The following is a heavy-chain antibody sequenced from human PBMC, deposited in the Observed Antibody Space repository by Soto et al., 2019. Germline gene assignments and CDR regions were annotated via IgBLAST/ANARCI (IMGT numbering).Heavy chain of an antibody. CDR2: IYASGTT. CDR1: GGSITNYY. CDR3: ARETTDWMPFDY. V-gene: IGHV4-4*07. J-gene: IGHJ4*02. Sequence: SETLSLTCPVSGGSITNYYCRRIRQPAGKGLEWLGRIYASGTTNYNPSPKSRVTMSVDTSKNQFSLKVNSVTAADPVVYYCARETTDWMPFDYWGQGIMVTVS. D-gene: IGHD3-9*01.